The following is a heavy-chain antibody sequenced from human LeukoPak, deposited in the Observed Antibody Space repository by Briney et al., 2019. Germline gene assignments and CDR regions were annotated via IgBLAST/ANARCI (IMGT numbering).Heavy chain of an antibody. V-gene: IGHV1-46*01. CDR3: AREVNAFHV. CDR1: GNTVTNNH. Sequence: ASVKVSCKVSGNTVTNNHMHWVRQAPGQGLEWMGLINPTSGGARYTQKFQDRVTMTSDTSTSTVYMELSSLRSDDTAVYYCAREVNAFHVWGQGTRVTVSS. J-gene: IGHJ3*01. CDR2: INPTSGGA. D-gene: IGHD2-21*01.